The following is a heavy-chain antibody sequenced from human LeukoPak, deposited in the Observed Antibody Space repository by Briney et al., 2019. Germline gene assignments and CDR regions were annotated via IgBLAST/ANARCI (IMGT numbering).Heavy chain of an antibody. CDR1: GFTFSSYG. V-gene: IGHV3-30*02. D-gene: IGHD3-9*01. J-gene: IGHJ4*02. CDR3: AREGQDILTGYYFYFDY. CDR2: IRYDGSNE. Sequence: GGSLRLSCAASGFTFSSYGMHWVRQAPGKGLEWVAFIRYDGSNEYYADSVKGRFTISRDNSKNTLYLQMNSLRAEDTAVYYCAREGQDILTGYYFYFDYWGQGTLVTVSS.